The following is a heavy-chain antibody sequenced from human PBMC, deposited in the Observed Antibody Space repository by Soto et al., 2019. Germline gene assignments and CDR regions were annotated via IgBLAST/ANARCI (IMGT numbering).Heavy chain of an antibody. CDR3: AHRVLRTVFGLVTTTAIYFDF. Sequence: QITLNESGPTVVRPTETLTLTCRFSGFSLTTSGVGVGWVRQSPGKAPEWLALIYWDADKRYSESLKSRLTLNKDTSKNQVVLTVANLDPTDTATYYCAHRVLRTVFGLVTTTAIYFDFWGQGTPVAVSS. CDR1: GFSLTTSGVG. V-gene: IGHV2-5*02. D-gene: IGHD3-3*01. CDR2: IYWDADK. J-gene: IGHJ4*02.